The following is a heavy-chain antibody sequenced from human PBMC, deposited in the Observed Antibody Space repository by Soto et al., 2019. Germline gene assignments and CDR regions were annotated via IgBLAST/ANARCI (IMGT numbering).Heavy chain of an antibody. CDR2: ISYDGSNK. Sequence: GGSLSLSCAASGFTFSSYAMHWVRPAPGKGLEWVAVISYDGSNKYYADSVKGRFTISRDNSKNTLYLQMNSLRAEDTAVYYCARGLITMVRGVYYYYYGMDVWGQGTTVTVSS. V-gene: IGHV3-30-3*01. CDR1: GFTFSSYA. D-gene: IGHD3-10*01. J-gene: IGHJ6*02. CDR3: ARGLITMVRGVYYYYYGMDV.